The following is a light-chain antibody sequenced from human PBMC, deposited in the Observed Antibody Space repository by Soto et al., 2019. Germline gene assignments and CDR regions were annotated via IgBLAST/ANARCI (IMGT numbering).Light chain of an antibody. Sequence: QALLTQPTCVSGSPGQSITISCTGTSSDVGGYNYVSWYQQRPGKAPELMIFEVSNRPSGVSNRFPGSKSGNTASLTISGLQAEDEADYYCTSYTSSRTPYVFGTGTKVTVL. V-gene: IGLV2-14*01. CDR2: EVS. CDR1: SSDVGGYNY. J-gene: IGLJ1*01. CDR3: TSYTSSRTPYV.